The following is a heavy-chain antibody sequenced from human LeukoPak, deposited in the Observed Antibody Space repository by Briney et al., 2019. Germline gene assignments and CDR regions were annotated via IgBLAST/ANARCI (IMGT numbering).Heavy chain of an antibody. J-gene: IGHJ5*02. V-gene: IGHV4-39*01. CDR1: GGSISSSSYY. CDR2: IYYSGST. CDR3: ATSEKWFDP. Sequence: PSETLSLTCTVSGGSISSSSYYWGWIRQPPGKGLEWIGSIYYSGSTYYNPSLKSRVTISVDTSKNQFSLKLSSVNAADTAVYYCATSEKWFDPWGQGTPVTVSS.